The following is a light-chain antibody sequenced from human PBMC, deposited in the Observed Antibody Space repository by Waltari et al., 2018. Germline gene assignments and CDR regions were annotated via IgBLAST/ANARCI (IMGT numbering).Light chain of an antibody. Sequence: DTQVTQSPSTLSASVGDSVTITCRASQTILTWMAWHQQKPGKAPKLLSYKAPRLESGVPSRFSGTASGTEFTLTISSLQPDDSATYYCQQYHDYSTFGQGTKLEIK. CDR2: KAP. J-gene: IGKJ2*01. CDR1: QTILTW. V-gene: IGKV1-5*03. CDR3: QQYHDYST.